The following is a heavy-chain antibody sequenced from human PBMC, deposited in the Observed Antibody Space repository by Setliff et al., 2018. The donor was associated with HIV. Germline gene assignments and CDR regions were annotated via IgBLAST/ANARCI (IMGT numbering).Heavy chain of an antibody. V-gene: IGHV3-48*04. CDR1: GFSFNDYA. CDR2: ISSSSSTI. Sequence: PGGSLRLSCAASGFSFNDYAVNWVRQAPGKGLGWVSYISSSSSTIYYADSVKGRFTISRDNAKNSLYLQMNSLRAEDTAVYYCARPRWELLYAFDIWGQGTMVTVSS. J-gene: IGHJ3*02. D-gene: IGHD1-26*01. CDR3: ARPRWELLYAFDI.